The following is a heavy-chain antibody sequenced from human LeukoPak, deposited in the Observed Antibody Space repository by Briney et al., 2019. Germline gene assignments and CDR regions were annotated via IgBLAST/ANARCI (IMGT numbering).Heavy chain of an antibody. Sequence: GGSLRLSCAASGFTFSSYSMNWVRQAPGKGLEWVSSISSSSSYIYYADSVKGRFTISRDNAKNSLYLQMNSLRAEDTAVYYCASGAQWLDPLCGYWGQGTLVTGSS. CDR2: ISSSSSYI. D-gene: IGHD6-19*01. V-gene: IGHV3-21*01. CDR1: GFTFSSYS. CDR3: ASGAQWLDPLCGY. J-gene: IGHJ4*02.